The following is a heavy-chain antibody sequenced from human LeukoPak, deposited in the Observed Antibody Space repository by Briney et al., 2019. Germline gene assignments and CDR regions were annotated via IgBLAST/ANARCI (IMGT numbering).Heavy chain of an antibody. CDR1: GFTFRSYG. CDR2: IRYDGSNK. D-gene: IGHD1-14*01. CDR3: ANSEIQQIDY. J-gene: IGHJ4*02. Sequence: GGSLRLSCAASGFTFRSYGMHWVRQAPGKGLEWVAFIRYDGSNKYYADSVKGRFTISRDNSKNTLYLQMNSLRAEDTAVYYYANSEIQQIDYWGQGTLVTVSS. V-gene: IGHV3-30*02.